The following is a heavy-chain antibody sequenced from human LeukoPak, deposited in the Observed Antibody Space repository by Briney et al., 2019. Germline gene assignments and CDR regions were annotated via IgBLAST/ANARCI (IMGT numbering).Heavy chain of an antibody. J-gene: IGHJ4*02. CDR3: AKDRDGGSNTRAKGFDY. V-gene: IGHV3-23*01. Sequence: GGSLRLSCAASGFTFSSYAMSWVRQAPGKGLEWVSAISAGGGTTYYGDSVKGRFTISRDKSKTTLYLQMNSLKAEDTAMYYFAKDRDGGSNTRAKGFDYWGQGTLVTVSS. D-gene: IGHD3-16*01. CDR2: ISAGGGTT. CDR1: GFTFSSYA.